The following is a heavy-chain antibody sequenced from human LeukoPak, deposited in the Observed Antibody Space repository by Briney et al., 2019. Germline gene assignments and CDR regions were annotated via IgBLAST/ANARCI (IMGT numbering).Heavy chain of an antibody. V-gene: IGHV1-8*03. J-gene: IGHJ4*02. CDR3: AIETSPIAVAGSGSAFDY. CDR1: GYTFTSYD. Sequence: ASVKVSCKASGYTFTSYDINWVRQVTGQGLEWMGWMNPNSGNTGYAQKFQGRVTITRNTSISTAYMELSSLRSEDTAVYYCAIETSPIAVAGSGSAFDYWGQGTLVTVSS. CDR2: MNPNSGNT. D-gene: IGHD6-19*01.